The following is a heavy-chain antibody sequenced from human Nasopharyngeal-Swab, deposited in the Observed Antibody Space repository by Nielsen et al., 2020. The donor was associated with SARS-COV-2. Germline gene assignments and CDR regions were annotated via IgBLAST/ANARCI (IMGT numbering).Heavy chain of an antibody. D-gene: IGHD3-9*01. V-gene: IGHV3-48*01. CDR2: ISSSSSTI. J-gene: IGHJ3*02. Sequence: GGSLRLSCAASGFTFSSYSMNWVRQAPGKGLEWVSYISSSSSTIYYADSVKGRFTISRDSSKNTLYLQMNSLRAEDTAVYYCAKKLENILRYFDWLLDAFDIWGQGTMVTVSS. CDR1: GFTFSSYS. CDR3: AKKLENILRYFDWLLDAFDI.